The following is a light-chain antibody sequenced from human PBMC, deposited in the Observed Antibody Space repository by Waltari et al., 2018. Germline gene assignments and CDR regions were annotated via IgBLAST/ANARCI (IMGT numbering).Light chain of an antibody. V-gene: IGLV2-14*03. CDR3: NSYTSSYTYV. CDR1: SRDVGGYNV. J-gene: IGLJ1*01. CDR2: GVS. Sequence: QSALTQPASVSGSPGQSITISCTGTSRDVGGYNVLSWYQQHPGKAPKLMIYGVSNRPSGVSSRFSGSKSGNTASLTISGLQAEDEADYYCNSYTSSYTYVFGTGTKVTVL.